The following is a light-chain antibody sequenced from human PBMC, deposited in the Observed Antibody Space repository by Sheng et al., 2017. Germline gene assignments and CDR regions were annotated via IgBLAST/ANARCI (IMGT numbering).Light chain of an antibody. CDR3: QQFYNTPTT. J-gene: IGKJ4*01. Sequence: DIVMTQSPDSLAVSLGERATINCKSSQSVLYSSNNKNYLAWYQQKPGQPPKLLIYWASTRESGVPDRFNGSGSGTDFTLTISSLQAEDVAVFYCQQFYNTPTTFGGGTEGGDQT. V-gene: IGKV4-1*01. CDR1: QSVLYSSNNKNY. CDR2: WAS.